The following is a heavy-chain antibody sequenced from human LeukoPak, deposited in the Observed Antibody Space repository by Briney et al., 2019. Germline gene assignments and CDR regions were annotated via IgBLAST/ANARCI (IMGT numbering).Heavy chain of an antibody. CDR1: GFTFSSFG. J-gene: IGHJ4*02. D-gene: IGHD2-15*01. V-gene: IGHV3-30*02. CDR2: MRYDGSIK. Sequence: GGSLRLSCAASGFTFSSFGMHWIRQAPGKGLEWVAFMRYDGSIKHYADSVKGLFTISRDNSKNTLYLQMNSLRAEDTAVYYCAKDNYLYCSGGSCHPDYWGQGTLVTVSS. CDR3: AKDNYLYCSGGSCHPDY.